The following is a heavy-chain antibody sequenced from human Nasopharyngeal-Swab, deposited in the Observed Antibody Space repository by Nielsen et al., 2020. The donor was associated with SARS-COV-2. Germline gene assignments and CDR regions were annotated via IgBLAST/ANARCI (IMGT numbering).Heavy chain of an antibody. CDR1: GGSISSYY. CDR3: ARGSPQTYYYYGMDV. Sequence: SETLSLTCTVSGGSISSYYWSWIRQPPGKGLEWIGYIYYSGSTNYNPSLKSRVTISADTSKNQFSLKLSSVTAADTAVYYCARGSPQTYYYYGMDVWGQGTTVTVSS. D-gene: IGHD6-6*01. CDR2: IYYSGST. J-gene: IGHJ6*02. V-gene: IGHV4-59*01.